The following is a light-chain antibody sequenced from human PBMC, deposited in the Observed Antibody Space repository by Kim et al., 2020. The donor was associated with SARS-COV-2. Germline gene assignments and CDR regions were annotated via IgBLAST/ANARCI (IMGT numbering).Light chain of an antibody. Sequence: NFMLTQPHSVSESPGKTVTISCTRSSGSIGSNYVQWYQQRPGSAPTTVIYEDNQRPSGVSDRFSGSIDSSSNSASLTISGLKTEDEADYYCQSYDSSNRVFGGGTQLTVL. V-gene: IGLV6-57*04. CDR1: SGSIGSNY. CDR2: EDN. J-gene: IGLJ3*02. CDR3: QSYDSSNRV.